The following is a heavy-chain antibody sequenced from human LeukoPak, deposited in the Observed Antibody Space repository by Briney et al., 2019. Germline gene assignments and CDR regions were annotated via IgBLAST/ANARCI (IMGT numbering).Heavy chain of an antibody. CDR1: GFTVTNNY. Sequence: GGSLRLSCAASGFTVTNNYMSWVRQAPGKGLEWVSAISGSGDSTYYADSVKGRFTTSRDNSKNTLYLQMNSLRAEDTAVYYCAKDQGYYGSGSYKEYFQHWGQGTLVTVSS. V-gene: IGHV3-23*01. CDR2: ISGSGDST. D-gene: IGHD3-10*01. CDR3: AKDQGYYGSGSYKEYFQH. J-gene: IGHJ1*01.